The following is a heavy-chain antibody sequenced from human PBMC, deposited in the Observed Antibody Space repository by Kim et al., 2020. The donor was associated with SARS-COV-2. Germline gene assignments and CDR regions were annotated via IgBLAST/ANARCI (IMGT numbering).Heavy chain of an antibody. CDR1: GFNFSSHV. CDR3: AKESDAFDI. V-gene: IGHV3-30*18. CDR2: TSYDEKSK. J-gene: IGHJ3*02. Sequence: GGSLRLSCAASGFNFSSHVMHWVRQAPGKGLEWVAVTSYDEKSKFYADSVKGRFTISRDNSQNVLYLQMNSVRGEDTAVYYCAKESDAFDIWGQGPLVTV.